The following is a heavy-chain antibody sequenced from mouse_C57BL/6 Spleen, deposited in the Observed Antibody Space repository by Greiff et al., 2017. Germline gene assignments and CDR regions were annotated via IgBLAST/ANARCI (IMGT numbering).Heavy chain of an antibody. CDR1: GYTFTDYE. V-gene: IGHV1-15*01. J-gene: IGHJ1*03. CDR2: IDPETGGT. CDR3: TRDDV. Sequence: QGQLQQSGAELGRAGASVTLSCQASGYTFTDYEMHWVKQTPVHGLEWIGAIDPETGGTAYNQKFKGKAILTADKSSSTAYMELRSLTSEDSAVYYCTRDDVWGTGTTVTVSS.